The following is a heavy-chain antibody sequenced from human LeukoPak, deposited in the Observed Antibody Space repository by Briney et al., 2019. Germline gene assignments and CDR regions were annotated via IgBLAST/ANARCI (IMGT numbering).Heavy chain of an antibody. J-gene: IGHJ4*02. Sequence: ASVKVSRKASGYTFTSYAIQWVRQAPGQRLEWMGWINAGHGNTKYSQNFQGRVTITRDTSASTAYMELSSLRSEDTAVYYCARSLRGWYKDYWGQGTLVTVSS. V-gene: IGHV1-3*01. CDR2: INAGHGNT. CDR3: ARSLRGWYKDY. D-gene: IGHD6-19*01. CDR1: GYTFTSYA.